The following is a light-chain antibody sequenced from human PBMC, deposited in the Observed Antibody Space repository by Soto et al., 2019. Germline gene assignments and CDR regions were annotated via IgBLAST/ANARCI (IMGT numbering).Light chain of an antibody. J-gene: IGKJ2*01. V-gene: IGKV1-5*03. CDR2: KTS. Sequence: DIQMTQSPSTLSASVGDRVTITCRASQSLSGWLAWYQQKPGKAPKLLIYKTSTLESGVPSRFSGSGYGTQFTLTITSLQPDDFATYYCLQYNSLYTFGKGT. CDR3: LQYNSLYT. CDR1: QSLSGW.